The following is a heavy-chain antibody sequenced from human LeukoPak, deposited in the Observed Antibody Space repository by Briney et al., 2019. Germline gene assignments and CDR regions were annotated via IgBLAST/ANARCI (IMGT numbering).Heavy chain of an antibody. V-gene: IGHV4-4*07. CDR2: IYTSGST. CDR1: GGSISSYY. CDR3: ARDRVAGTKLVWYFDL. Sequence: SETLSLTCTVSGGSISSYYWSWIRQPAGKGLEWIGRIYTSGSTNYNPSLKSRVTMSVDTSKNQFSLKLSSVTAADTAVYYCARDRVAGTKLVWYFDLWGRGTLVTASS. J-gene: IGHJ2*01. D-gene: IGHD6-19*01.